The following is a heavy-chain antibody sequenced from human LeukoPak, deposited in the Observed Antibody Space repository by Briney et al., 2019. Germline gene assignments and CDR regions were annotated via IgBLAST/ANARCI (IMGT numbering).Heavy chain of an antibody. CDR1: GFTFSSYA. D-gene: IGHD1-26*01. V-gene: IGHV3-23*01. Sequence: HAGGSLRLSCAASGFTFSSYAMSWVRQAPGKGLEWVSAISGSGGSTYYADSVKGRFTISRDNSKNTLYLQMNSLRAEDTAVYYCAKDVGKWESLHFFDYWGQGTLVTVSS. J-gene: IGHJ4*02. CDR3: AKDVGKWESLHFFDY. CDR2: ISGSGGST.